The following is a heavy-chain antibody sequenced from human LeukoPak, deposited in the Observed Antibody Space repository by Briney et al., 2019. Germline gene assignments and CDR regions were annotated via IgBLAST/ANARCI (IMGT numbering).Heavy chain of an antibody. J-gene: IGHJ4*02. V-gene: IGHV1-18*01. D-gene: IGHD5-18*01. CDR3: ARERTSMRYSYGKYYFDY. CDR2: ISAYNGNT. CDR1: GYTFTSYD. Sequence: ASVKVSCKASGYTFTSYDINWVRQATGQGLEWMGWISAYNGNTNYAQKLQGRVTMTTDTSTSTAYMELRSLRSDDTAVYYCARERTSMRYSYGKYYFDYWGQGTLVTVSS.